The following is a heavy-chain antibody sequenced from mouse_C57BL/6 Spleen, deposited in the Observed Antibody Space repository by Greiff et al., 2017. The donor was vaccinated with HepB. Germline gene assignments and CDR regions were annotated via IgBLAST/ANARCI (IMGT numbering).Heavy chain of an antibody. CDR3: ATTMVNYAMDY. Sequence: QVQLQQSGAELARPGASVKLSCKASGYTFTSYGISWVKQRTGQGLEWIGEIYPRSGNTYYNEKFKGKATLTADKSSSTAYMELRSLTSEDSAVYFCATTMVNYAMDYWGQGTSVTVSS. D-gene: IGHD2-2*01. CDR1: GYTFTSYG. V-gene: IGHV1-81*01. CDR2: IYPRSGNT. J-gene: IGHJ4*01.